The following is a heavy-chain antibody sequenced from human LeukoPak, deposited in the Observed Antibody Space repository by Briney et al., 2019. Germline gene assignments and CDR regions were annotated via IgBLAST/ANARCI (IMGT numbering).Heavy chain of an antibody. CDR2: IYYSGST. Sequence: SETLSLTCTVSGGSISSGGYYWSWIRQYPGRGLEWIGYIYYSGSTYYNPSLKRRVTISLDTSKNQFSLKLTSVTAADTAVYYCAREQQFRDAFDIWGQGTMVTVSS. D-gene: IGHD6-13*01. V-gene: IGHV4-31*03. CDR3: AREQQFRDAFDI. CDR1: GGSISSGGYY. J-gene: IGHJ3*02.